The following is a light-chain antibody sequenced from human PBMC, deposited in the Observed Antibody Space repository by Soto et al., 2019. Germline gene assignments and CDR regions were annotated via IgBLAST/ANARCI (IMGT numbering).Light chain of an antibody. CDR2: DES. CDR3: QQRSSAIT. V-gene: IGKV3-11*01. J-gene: IGKJ5*01. CDR1: QSVSSH. Sequence: EIVFTQSPATLSLSPGERGTLSCRASQSVSSHLAWFQQRPGQSPRLLIYDESNRATGIPARFSGRGSGTDFTLTISSLEPEDFAVYYCQQRSSAITFGPGTRLEIK.